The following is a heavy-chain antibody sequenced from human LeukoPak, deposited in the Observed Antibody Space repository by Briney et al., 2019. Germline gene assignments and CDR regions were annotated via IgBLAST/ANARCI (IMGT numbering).Heavy chain of an antibody. CDR1: GFSVSNNY. D-gene: IGHD2-15*01. Sequence: GGSLRLSCVVSGFSVSNNYIIWVRQAPGNGLERVSVIYGDGRTSHSASVGGRFTISRDNSKNIVSLQMNNLRAEDTAVYYCAKDPDDIASSGYYYYGMDVWGQGTTVTVSS. V-gene: IGHV3-53*01. J-gene: IGHJ6*02. CDR2: IYGDGRT. CDR3: AKDPDDIASSGYYYYGMDV.